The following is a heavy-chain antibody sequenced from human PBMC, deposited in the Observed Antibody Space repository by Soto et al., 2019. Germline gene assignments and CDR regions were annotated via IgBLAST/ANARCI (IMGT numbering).Heavy chain of an antibody. CDR3: ARDLAAQIVAY. V-gene: IGHV1-18*01. J-gene: IGHJ4*02. Sequence: QVQLVQSGAEVKKPGASVKVPCKASGYTFTSYGISWVRQAPGQGLEWMGWISAYNGNTKYAQKLQGRVSMTTDTSTSTAYKKLKSLRSDDTAVYSCARDLAAQIVAYRRQGTLVTVSS. D-gene: IGHD5-12*01. CDR1: GYTFTSYG. CDR2: ISAYNGNT.